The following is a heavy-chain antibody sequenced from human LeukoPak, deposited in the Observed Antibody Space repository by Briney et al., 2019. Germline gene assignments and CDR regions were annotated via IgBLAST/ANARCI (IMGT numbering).Heavy chain of an antibody. J-gene: IGHJ4*02. D-gene: IGHD5-24*01. CDR2: VNPSSGST. V-gene: IGHV1-46*01. CDR3: AGDDGYGQRDFDY. Sequence: ASVKVSCKASGYTFTSYYMHWVRQAPGQGLEWMGIVNPSSGSTSYAQKFQGRVTMTRDTSTSTVYMELCSLRSEDTAVYYCAGDDGYGQRDFDYWGQGTLVTVSS. CDR1: GYTFTSYY.